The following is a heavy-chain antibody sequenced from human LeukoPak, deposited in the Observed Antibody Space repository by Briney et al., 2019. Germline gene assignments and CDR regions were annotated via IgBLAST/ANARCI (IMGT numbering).Heavy chain of an antibody. CDR1: GFTFSSYG. J-gene: IGHJ4*02. V-gene: IGHV3-30*02. D-gene: IGHD2-2*01. CDR3: AKVTDIVVVPVSDY. Sequence: PGGSLRLSCAASGFTFSSYGMHWVRQAPGKGLEWVAFIRYDGSNKYYADSVKGRFTISRDNSKNTLYLQMNSLRAEDTAVYYCAKVTDIVVVPVSDYWGQGTLVTVSS. CDR2: IRYDGSNK.